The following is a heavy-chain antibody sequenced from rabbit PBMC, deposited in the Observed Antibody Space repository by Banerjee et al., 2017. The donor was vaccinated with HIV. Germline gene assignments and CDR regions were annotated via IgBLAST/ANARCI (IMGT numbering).Heavy chain of an antibody. CDR2: IRGGSGGNT. CDR3: ARSGYTGDIYAFTRFDL. Sequence: QQQLVESGGGLVKPGASLTRTCTASGFSFSSNYWICWVCQAPGNGPEMIGCIRGGSGGNTYYDTLAKGRFPISKNSTKVTLQMPSLTAADTATYFCARSGYTGDIYAFTRFDLW. J-gene: IGHJ3*01. V-gene: IGHV1S45*01. D-gene: IGHD1-1*01. CDR1: GFSFSSNYW.